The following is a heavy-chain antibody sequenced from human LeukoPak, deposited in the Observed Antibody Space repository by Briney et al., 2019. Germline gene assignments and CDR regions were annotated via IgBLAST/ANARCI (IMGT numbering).Heavy chain of an antibody. V-gene: IGHV3-33*01. D-gene: IGHD5-18*01. CDR3: ARDPYRYGYNWFDP. Sequence: GRSLRLSCAASGFTFSSYGMHWVRQAPGKGLEWVAVVWYDGSNKYYADSVKGRFTISRDNSKNTLYLQMNSLRAEDTAVYYCARDPYRYGYNWFDPWGQGTLVTVSS. CDR1: GFTFSSYG. CDR2: VWYDGSNK. J-gene: IGHJ5*02.